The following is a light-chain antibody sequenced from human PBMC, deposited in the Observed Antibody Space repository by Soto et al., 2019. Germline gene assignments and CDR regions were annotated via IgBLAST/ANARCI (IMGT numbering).Light chain of an antibody. V-gene: IGKV3-15*01. CDR2: RAS. Sequence: EMGRTRSPATPSMSPGERATLSCRASQSISSNLAWYQQKLGQAPRLLIYRASTRATGIPARFSGSGSGTEFTLTISSLQSEDFALYYCHQYENWPQTFAQGTKV. J-gene: IGKJ1*01. CDR3: HQYENWPQT. CDR1: QSISSN.